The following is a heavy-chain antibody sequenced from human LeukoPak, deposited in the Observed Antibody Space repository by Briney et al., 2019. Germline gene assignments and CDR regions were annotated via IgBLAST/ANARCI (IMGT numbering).Heavy chain of an antibody. V-gene: IGHV3-23*01. J-gene: IGHJ5*02. D-gene: IGHD2-2*01. CDR2: ISGSGGST. CDR1: GFTFSSYA. CDR3: AKDPMRWPKGEDLLDP. Sequence: GGSLRLSCAASGFTFSSYAMSWVRQAPGKGLEWVSAISGSGGSTYYADSVKGRFTISRDNAKNTLYLQMNSLRAEDTAVYYCAKDPMRWPKGEDLLDPWGQGTLVTVSS.